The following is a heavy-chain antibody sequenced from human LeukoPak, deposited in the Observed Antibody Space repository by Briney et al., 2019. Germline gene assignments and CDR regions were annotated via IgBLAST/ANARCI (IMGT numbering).Heavy chain of an antibody. CDR2: ISSSSSYI. V-gene: IGHV3-21*01. D-gene: IGHD1-1*01. J-gene: IGHJ4*02. CDR3: AREVQLERSPFDC. Sequence: GGSLRLSCAASGFTFSSYSMNWVRQAPGKGLEWVSSISSSSSYIYYADSVKGRFTISRDNAKNSLYLQMNSLRAEDTAVYYCAREVQLERSPFDCWGQGTLVTVSS. CDR1: GFTFSSYS.